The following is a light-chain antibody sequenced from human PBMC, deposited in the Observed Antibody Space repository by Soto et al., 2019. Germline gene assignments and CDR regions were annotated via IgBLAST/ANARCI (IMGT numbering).Light chain of an antibody. J-gene: IGKJ5*01. V-gene: IGKV3D-11*01. CDR1: QDINTY. CDR2: DAS. Sequence: EIVLTQSPATLSLFPGERATLSCRASQDINTYLAWYQQKPGQAPRLLIYDASNRAKGIPARFSGSGPGTDFTLTISSLEPEDFAVYYCQQRSNWPITFGQGTRLEIK. CDR3: QQRSNWPIT.